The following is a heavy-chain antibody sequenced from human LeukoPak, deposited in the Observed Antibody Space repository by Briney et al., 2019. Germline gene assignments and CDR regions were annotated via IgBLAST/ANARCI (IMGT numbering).Heavy chain of an antibody. D-gene: IGHD5-12*01. CDR3: ARPGLYSGYLGY. V-gene: IGHV4-38-2*02. CDR2: MYHSGST. J-gene: IGHJ4*02. Sequence: SETLSLTCTVSGYSISSGYYWGWIRQPPGKGLECIGTMYHSGSTFYNPSLKSRVTISVDTSKNQFSLKLSSVTAADTAVYYCARPGLYSGYLGYWGQGTLVTVSS. CDR1: GYSISSGYY.